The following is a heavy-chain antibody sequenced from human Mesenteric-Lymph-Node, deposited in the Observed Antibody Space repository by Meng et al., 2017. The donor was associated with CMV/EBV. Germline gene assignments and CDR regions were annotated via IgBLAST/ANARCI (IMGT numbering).Heavy chain of an antibody. CDR2: IYYSGST. CDR1: SISSGGYS. D-gene: IGHD5-18*01. J-gene: IGHJ4*02. CDR3: ARVVRGTRGYSYGYFDY. Sequence: SISSGGYSWSWIRQHPGKGPEWIGYIYYSGSTYYNPSLESRVIISVDTSKNQFSLKLSSVTAADTAMYYCARVVRGTRGYSYGYFDYWGQGTLVTVSS. V-gene: IGHV4-31*02.